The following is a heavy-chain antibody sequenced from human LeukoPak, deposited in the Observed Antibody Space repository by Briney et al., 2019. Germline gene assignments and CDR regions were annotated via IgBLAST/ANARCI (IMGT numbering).Heavy chain of an antibody. CDR3: AREADSSSWMKYYYYYYYMDV. V-gene: IGHV1-2*02. CDR1: GYTFTGYY. Sequence: GASVKVSCKASGYTFTGYYMHWMRQAPGQGLEWMGWINPNSGGTNYAQKFQGRVTMTRDTSTSTAYMELSRLRSDDTAVYYCAREADSSSWMKYYYYYYYMDVWGKGATVTVSS. J-gene: IGHJ6*03. CDR2: INPNSGGT. D-gene: IGHD6-13*01.